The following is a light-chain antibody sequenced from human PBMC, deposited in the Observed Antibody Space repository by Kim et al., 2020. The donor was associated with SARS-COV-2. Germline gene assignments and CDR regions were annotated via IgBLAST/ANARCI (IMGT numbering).Light chain of an antibody. Sequence: EIVMTQSPATLSVSPGERATLSCRASQSVSSNLAWYQQKPGQAPRLLIYGASSRATGIPDRFSGSGSGTDFTLTISRLEPEDFAVYYCQLYGSSSKYTFGQGTKLEI. V-gene: IGKV3-20*01. CDR3: QLYGSSSKYT. CDR2: GAS. CDR1: QSVSSN. J-gene: IGKJ2*01.